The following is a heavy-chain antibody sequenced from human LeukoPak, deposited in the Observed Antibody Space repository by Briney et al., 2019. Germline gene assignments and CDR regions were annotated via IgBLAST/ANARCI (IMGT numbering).Heavy chain of an antibody. V-gene: IGHV1-69*04. CDR3: AREVDTAMGHAFDI. J-gene: IGHJ3*02. D-gene: IGHD5-18*01. CDR1: GGTFSSYA. CDR2: IIPILGIA. Sequence: AASVKVSCKASGGTFSSYAISWVRQAPGQGLEWMGRIIPILGIANYAQKFQGRVTITADKSTSIAYMELSSLRSEDTAVYYYAREVDTAMGHAFDIWGQGTMVTVSS.